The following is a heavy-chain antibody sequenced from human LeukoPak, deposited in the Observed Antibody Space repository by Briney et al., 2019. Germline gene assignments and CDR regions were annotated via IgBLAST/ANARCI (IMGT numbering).Heavy chain of an antibody. CDR1: GFTFSSYG. J-gene: IGHJ6*02. V-gene: IGHV3-33*01. D-gene: IGHD5-24*01. CDR2: IWYDGSNK. CDR3: AREASSPLDGYYYYYYGMDV. Sequence: GGSLRLSCAASGFTFSSYGMHWVRQAPGKGLEWVAAIWYDGSNKYYADSVKGRFTISRDNSKNTLYLQMNSLRAEDTAVYYCAREASSPLDGYYYYYYGMDVWGQGTTVTVSS.